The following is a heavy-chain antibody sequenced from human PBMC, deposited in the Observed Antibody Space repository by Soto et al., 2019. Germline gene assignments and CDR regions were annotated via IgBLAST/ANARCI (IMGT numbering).Heavy chain of an antibody. J-gene: IGHJ4*02. V-gene: IGHV4-30-2*01. CDR1: GDSISSGGYS. CDR2: IYHSGST. CDR3: ARLGGYYQAFDS. D-gene: IGHD3-22*01. Sequence: PSETLSLTCTVSGDSISSGGYSWSWIRQPPGKGLEWIGYIYHSGSTYYNPSLKSRVTISVDTSKNQFSLTLTSVTAADTAVYYCARLGGYYQAFDSWGQGTLVTVSS.